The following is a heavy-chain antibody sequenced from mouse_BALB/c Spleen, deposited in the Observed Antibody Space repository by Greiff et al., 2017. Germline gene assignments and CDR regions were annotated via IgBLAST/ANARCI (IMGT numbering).Heavy chain of an antibody. J-gene: IGHJ4*01. V-gene: IGHV1-18*01. D-gene: IGHD1-1*02. Sequence: EVQLVESGPELVKPGASVKIPCKASGYTFTDYNMDWVKQSHGKSLEWIGDINPNNGGTIYNQKFKGKATLTVDKSSSTAYMELRSLTSEDTAVYYCARLWSGDYAMDYWGQGTSVTVSS. CDR2: INPNNGGT. CDR1: GYTFTDYN. CDR3: ARLWSGDYAMDY.